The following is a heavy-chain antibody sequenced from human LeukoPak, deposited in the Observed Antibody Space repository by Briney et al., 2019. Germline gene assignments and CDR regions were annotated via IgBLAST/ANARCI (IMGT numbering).Heavy chain of an antibody. CDR2: ISSSSSTI. CDR1: GFTFSSYS. Sequence: GGSLRLSCAASGFTFSSYSMNWVRQAPGKGLEWVSYISSSSSTIYYADSVKGRFTISRDNAKNSLYLQMNSLRDEDTAVYYCARDHYDLWSGYKVGYGMDVWGQGTTVTVSS. CDR3: ARDHYDLWSGYKVGYGMDV. D-gene: IGHD3-3*01. J-gene: IGHJ6*02. V-gene: IGHV3-48*02.